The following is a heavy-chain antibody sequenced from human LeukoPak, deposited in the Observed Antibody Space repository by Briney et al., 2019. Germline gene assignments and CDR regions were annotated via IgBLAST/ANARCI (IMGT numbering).Heavy chain of an antibody. CDR1: GFXFSSYW. J-gene: IGHJ5*02. D-gene: IGHD1-26*01. CDR3: ARGFEVGNWFDP. Sequence: PGGSLRLSCGASGFXFSSYWIHWVRQAPGKGLVWFSRINSDGSSTSYADSVKGRFTISRDNAKNTLYLQMNSLRAEDTAVYYCARGFEVGNWFDPWGQGSLVTVSS. V-gene: IGHV3-74*01. CDR2: INSDGSST.